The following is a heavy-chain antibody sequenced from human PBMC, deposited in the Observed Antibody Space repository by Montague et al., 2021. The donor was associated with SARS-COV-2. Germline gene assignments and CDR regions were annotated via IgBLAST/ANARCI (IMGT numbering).Heavy chain of an antibody. CDR3: AKDQGDCSSSRCFRGWTYYYYGMDV. CDR1: GFTFSSYG. CDR2: ISYDGSNK. Sequence: LRLSFSASGFTFSSYGIHWVRQAPGKGLEWVAVISYDGSNKHYADSVKGRFTISRDNSKNTLYLQMNSLRAEDTAVYYCAKDQGDCSSSRCFRGWTYYYYGMDVWGQGTTVTVSS. V-gene: IGHV3-30*18. D-gene: IGHD2-2*01. J-gene: IGHJ6*02.